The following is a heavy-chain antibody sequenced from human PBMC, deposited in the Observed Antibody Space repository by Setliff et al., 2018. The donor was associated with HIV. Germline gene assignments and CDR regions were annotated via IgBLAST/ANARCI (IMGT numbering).Heavy chain of an antibody. CDR2: IYYSGTT. V-gene: IGHV4-31*03. CDR3: AGEGYCSGGSCQRVNSAFDI. Sequence: SETLSLTCTVSGASINSDAYYWSWIRQHPGRGLEWIGYIYYSGTTYYNPSLRSRVAISMDTSKNHFSLNLNSVTAADTAVYYCAGEGYCSGGSCQRVNSAFDIWGLGTLVTV. J-gene: IGHJ3*02. D-gene: IGHD2-15*01. CDR1: GASINSDAYY.